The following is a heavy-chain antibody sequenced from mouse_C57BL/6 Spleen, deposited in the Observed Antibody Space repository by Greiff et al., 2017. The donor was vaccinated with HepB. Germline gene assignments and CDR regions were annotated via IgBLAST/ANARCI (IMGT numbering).Heavy chain of an antibody. CDR3: ARDYGSSYGRYYAMDY. V-gene: IGHV1-69*01. J-gene: IGHJ4*01. CDR2: IDPSDSYT. Sequence: QVQLQQPGAELVMPGASVKLSCKASGYTFTSYWMHWVKQRPGQGLEWIGEIDPSDSYTNYNQKFKGKSTLTVDKSSRTAYMQLSSLTSEDSAVYYCARDYGSSYGRYYAMDYWGQGTSVTVSS. D-gene: IGHD1-1*01. CDR1: GYTFTSYW.